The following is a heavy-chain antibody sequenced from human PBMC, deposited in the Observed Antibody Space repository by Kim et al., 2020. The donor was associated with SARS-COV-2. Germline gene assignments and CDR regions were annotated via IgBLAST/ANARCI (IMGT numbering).Heavy chain of an antibody. CDR1: GFTFSSYW. J-gene: IGHJ4*02. CDR3: AREDRAYDYIWGSYRWRGFDS. D-gene: IGHD3-16*02. V-gene: IGHV3-7*01. CDR2: IKQDGSEK. Sequence: GGSLRLSCAASGFTFSSYWMSWVRQAPGKGLEWVANIKQDGSEKYYVDSVKGRFTISRDNAKNSLYLQMNSLRAEDTAVYYCAREDRAYDYIWGSYRWRGFDSWGQGTLVTVSS.